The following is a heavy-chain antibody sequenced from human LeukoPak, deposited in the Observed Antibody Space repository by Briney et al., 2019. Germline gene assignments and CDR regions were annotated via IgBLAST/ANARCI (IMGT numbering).Heavy chain of an antibody. D-gene: IGHD6-13*01. V-gene: IGHV3-11*06. Sequence: PGGSLRLSCAAPGFTFSDYYMSWVRQAPGKGVGWVSYISGGSSNTNYADSVRGRFTASRDNAKNSLYLQMNSLRAEDTAVYYCARKGRSWFNDFDYWGQGTPVTVSS. CDR1: GFTFSDYY. CDR3: ARKGRSWFNDFDY. CDR2: ISGGSSNT. J-gene: IGHJ4*02.